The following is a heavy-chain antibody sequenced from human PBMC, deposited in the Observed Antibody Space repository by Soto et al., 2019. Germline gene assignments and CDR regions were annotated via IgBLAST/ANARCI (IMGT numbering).Heavy chain of an antibody. CDR1: GGSISNYY. Sequence: SETLSLTCTVSGGSISNYYWSWIRQPPGKGLEWIGYIYYSGSANYNPSLKSRVTISVDTSKNQFSLKLTSVAAADTAVYYCAILAAAGSLDYWGQGTLVTVS. D-gene: IGHD6-13*01. CDR3: AILAAAGSLDY. J-gene: IGHJ4*02. V-gene: IGHV4-59*08. CDR2: IYYSGSA.